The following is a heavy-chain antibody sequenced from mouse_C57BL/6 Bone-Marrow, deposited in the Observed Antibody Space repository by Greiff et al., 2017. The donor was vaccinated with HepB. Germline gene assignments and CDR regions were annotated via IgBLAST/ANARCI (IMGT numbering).Heavy chain of an antibody. D-gene: IGHD1-1*01. CDR1: GFTFSSYA. CDR2: ISDGGSYT. Sequence: EVHLVESGGGLVKPGGSLKLSCAASGFTFSSYAMSWVRQTPEKRLEWVATISDGGSYTYYPDNVKGRFTISRDNAKNNLYLQMSHLKSEDTAMYYCARPILRFYAMDYWGQGTSVTVSS. V-gene: IGHV5-4*01. CDR3: ARPILRFYAMDY. J-gene: IGHJ4*01.